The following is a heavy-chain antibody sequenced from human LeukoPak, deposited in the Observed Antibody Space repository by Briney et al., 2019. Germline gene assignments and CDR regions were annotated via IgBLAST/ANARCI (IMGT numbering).Heavy chain of an antibody. J-gene: IGHJ3*02. D-gene: IGHD7-27*01. CDR2: ISGSGSST. V-gene: IGHV3-23*01. Sequence: GGSLRLSCAASGFTFSSYAMSWVRQAPGKGLEWVSGISGSGSSTYYVDSVKGRFTISRDNSKNTLYLQMNSLRAEDTAVYYCARFLTGDAFDIWGQGTMVTVSS. CDR3: ARFLTGDAFDI. CDR1: GFTFSSYA.